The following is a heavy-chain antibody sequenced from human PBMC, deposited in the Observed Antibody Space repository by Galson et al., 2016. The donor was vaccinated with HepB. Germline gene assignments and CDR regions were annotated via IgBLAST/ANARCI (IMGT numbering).Heavy chain of an antibody. Sequence: SLRLSCAASGFTFSNYGMHWVRQAPGKGLEWVAADSMDGRRKFYADSVKGRFTISRDNSNSMLVLQMSSLRADDTAVYYCARRHEYCPPVGCSVDYWGQGALVSASS. CDR2: DSMDGRRK. V-gene: IGHV3-30*03. J-gene: IGHJ4*02. CDR1: GFTFSNYG. D-gene: IGHD2/OR15-2a*01. CDR3: ARRHEYCPPVGCSVDY.